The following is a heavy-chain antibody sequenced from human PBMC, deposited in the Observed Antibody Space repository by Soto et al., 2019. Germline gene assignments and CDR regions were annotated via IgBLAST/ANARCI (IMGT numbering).Heavy chain of an antibody. V-gene: IGHV4-31*03. J-gene: IGHJ5*02. D-gene: IGHD3-10*01. CDR1: GAPISSGGFY. CDR3: AREPISTPRGVTQVDP. Sequence: SETLSLTCTVSGAPISSGGFYWSWIRQHPGKGPEWIGYIYNSGATVYNPSLGSRVTMSLDTAKNHFSLELRSVPVADTAVYYCAREPISTPRGVTQVDPWGQGTQVTVSS. CDR2: IYNSGAT.